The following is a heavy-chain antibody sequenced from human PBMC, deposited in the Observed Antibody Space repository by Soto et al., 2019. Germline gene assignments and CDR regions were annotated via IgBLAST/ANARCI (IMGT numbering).Heavy chain of an antibody. V-gene: IGHV3-53*04. CDR2: IYSGGST. CDR3: ARDMVGPAPAYYYYGMDV. Sequence: EVQLVESGGGLVQPGGSLRLSCAASGFTVSSNYMSWVRQAPGKGLEWVSVIYSGGSTYYADSVKGRFTISRHNSKNTLYLQMNSLRAEDTAVYYCARDMVGPAPAYYYYGMDVWGQGTTVTVSS. D-gene: IGHD2-2*01. CDR1: GFTVSSNY. J-gene: IGHJ6*02.